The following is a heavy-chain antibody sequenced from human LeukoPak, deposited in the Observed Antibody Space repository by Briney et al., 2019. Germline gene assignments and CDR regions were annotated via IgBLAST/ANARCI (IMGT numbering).Heavy chain of an antibody. Sequence: GGSLRLSCAASGFTFSSYSMNWVRQAPGKGLEWVSSISSTSTYIYSADSVKGRLTSSRDNAKNSLYLQLNSLRAEDTAVYYCARDPSVVPAAVSWYDPWGQGTLVTVSS. CDR3: ARDPSVVPAAVSWYDP. CDR1: GFTFSSYS. D-gene: IGHD2-2*01. CDR2: ISSTSTYI. J-gene: IGHJ5*02. V-gene: IGHV3-21*01.